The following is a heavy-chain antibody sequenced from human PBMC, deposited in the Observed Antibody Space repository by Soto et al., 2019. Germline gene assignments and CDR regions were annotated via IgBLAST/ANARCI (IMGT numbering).Heavy chain of an antibody. CDR1: GFTFSSYG. CDR2: ISYDGSNK. CDR3: ASGGEHDAFDI. Sequence: XLRLSCAASGFTFSSYGMHWVRQAPGKGLEWVAVISYDGSNKYYADSVRGRFTISRDNSKNTLYLQMNSLRAEDTAVYYCASGGEHDAFDIWGQGTMVTVSS. V-gene: IGHV3-30*03. D-gene: IGHD2-15*01. J-gene: IGHJ3*02.